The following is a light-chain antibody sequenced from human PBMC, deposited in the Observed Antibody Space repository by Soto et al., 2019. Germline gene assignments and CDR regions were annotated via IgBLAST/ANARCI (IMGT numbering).Light chain of an antibody. V-gene: IGKV4-1*01. J-gene: IGKJ1*01. CDR3: QQYYSTPPT. Sequence: IVMTQSPDSLAVSLGERATINCKSSQSGLYSSNNKNYLAWYQQKPGQPPKLLIYWASTRESGVPDRFSGSGSGTDFTLTISSLQAEDVAVYYCQQYYSTPPTFGQGTKVDI. CDR2: WAS. CDR1: QSGLYSSNNKNY.